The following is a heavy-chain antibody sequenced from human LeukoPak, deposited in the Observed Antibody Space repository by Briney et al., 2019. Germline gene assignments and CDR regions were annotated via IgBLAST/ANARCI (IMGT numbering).Heavy chain of an antibody. CDR1: GGSISSGGYY. D-gene: IGHD6-19*01. Sequence: SQTLSLTCTVSGGSISSGGYYWSWIRQPPGKGLEWIGYIYHSGSTYYNPSLKSRVTISVDRSKNQFSLKLSSVTAADTAVYYCARDRGRRSVAVAGSGFDYWGQGTLVTVSS. CDR2: IYHSGST. J-gene: IGHJ4*02. V-gene: IGHV4-30-2*01. CDR3: ARDRGRRSVAVAGSGFDY.